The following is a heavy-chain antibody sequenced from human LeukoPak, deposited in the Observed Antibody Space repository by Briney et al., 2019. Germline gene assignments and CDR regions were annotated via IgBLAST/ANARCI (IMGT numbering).Heavy chain of an antibody. CDR3: ARVARMTTYSYYDY. CDR2: IYYGGST. CDR1: GGSISSYY. D-gene: IGHD4-17*01. Sequence: PSETLSCTGTGSGGSISSYYWIWIRQAPGKGLEWRGYIYYGGSTNDNPPLKSGVTISVESSRNECSVKMSSVTAADTAVYYCARVARMTTYSYYDYWGQGTLVTVSS. V-gene: IGHV4-59*01. J-gene: IGHJ4*02.